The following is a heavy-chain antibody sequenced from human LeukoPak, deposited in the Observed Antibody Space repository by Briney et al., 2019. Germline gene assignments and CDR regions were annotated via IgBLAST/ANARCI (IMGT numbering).Heavy chain of an antibody. D-gene: IGHD4-17*01. Sequence: PSETLSLTCTVSGGSIGTYYWNWIRQPAGKGLEWIGRIYTTGVTNYNPSLKSRLTMSVDTSKNQFYLNLRSVTAADTAVYFCAREWAYGGISSWGQGTLVTVSS. CDR2: IYTTGVT. J-gene: IGHJ4*02. CDR1: GGSIGTYY. V-gene: IGHV4-4*07. CDR3: AREWAYGGISS.